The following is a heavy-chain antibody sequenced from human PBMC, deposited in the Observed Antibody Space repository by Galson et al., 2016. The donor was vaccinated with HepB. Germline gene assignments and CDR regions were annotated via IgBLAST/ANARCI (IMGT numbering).Heavy chain of an antibody. V-gene: IGHV3-33*06. J-gene: IGHJ6*03. Sequence: SLRLSCAASGFSFSEFGMHWVRQAPGKGLEWVALIGYDGSEKYYADSVKGRFTISRDNSKNTLYLQMNSLRAEDTAVYYCAKQGDLDSRYYMDVWGKGTPVTVSS. CDR2: IGYDGSEK. D-gene: IGHD3-22*01. CDR1: GFSFSEFG. CDR3: AKQGDLDSRYYMDV.